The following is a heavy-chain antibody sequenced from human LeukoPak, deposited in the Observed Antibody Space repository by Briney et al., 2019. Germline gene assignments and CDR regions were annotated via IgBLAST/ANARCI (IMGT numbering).Heavy chain of an antibody. J-gene: IGHJ4*02. Sequence: GGSLRLSCAASGFTFSNYWMSWFRQAPGKGLEWVANIKQDGSEKYYGDSVKGRFTISRDNAKNSLYLQMNRLRAEEMAVYYCARGQHYYDRSGHDYWGQGTLVTVSS. V-gene: IGHV3-7*01. CDR1: GFTFSNYW. CDR3: ARGQHYYDRSGHDY. D-gene: IGHD3-22*01. CDR2: IKQDGSEK.